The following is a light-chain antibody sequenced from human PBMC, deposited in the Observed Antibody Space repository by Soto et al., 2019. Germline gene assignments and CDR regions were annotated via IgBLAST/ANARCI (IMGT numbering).Light chain of an antibody. CDR3: QSYDSSLSAYV. CDR2: GNS. J-gene: IGLJ1*01. Sequence: QSALTQPPSVSVAPGQRVTISCTGSSSNIGAGYDVHWYQQLPGTAPKLLIYGNSNRPSGVPDRFSGSKSGTSASLAITGLQAEDEADYYCQSYDSSLSAYVFGTGTKLTVL. V-gene: IGLV1-40*01. CDR1: SSNIGAGYD.